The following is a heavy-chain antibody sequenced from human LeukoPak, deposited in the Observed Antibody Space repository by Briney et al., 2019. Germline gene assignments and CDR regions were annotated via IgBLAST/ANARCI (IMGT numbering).Heavy chain of an antibody. V-gene: IGHV3-23*01. Sequence: PGGSLRLSCAASGFTFSSHAMSWVRQAPGKGLEWVSAISDSGDSTYYADSMKGRFTISRDNSKNTLYLQMSSLRAEDTAVYYCAKYAVVGTPFFDYWGQGTLVTISS. CDR3: AKYAVVGTPFFDY. CDR2: ISDSGDST. J-gene: IGHJ4*02. CDR1: GFTFSSHA. D-gene: IGHD2-15*01.